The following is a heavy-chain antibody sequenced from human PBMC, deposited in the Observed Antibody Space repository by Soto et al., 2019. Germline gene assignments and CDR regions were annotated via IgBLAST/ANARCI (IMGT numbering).Heavy chain of an antibody. V-gene: IGHV1-18*01. D-gene: IGHD3-10*01. Sequence: ASVKFSCKASGYTFTSYGISWVRQAPGQGLEWMGWISAYNGNTNYAQKLQGRVTMTTDTSTSTAYMELRSLRSDDTAVYYCTTLTMVRGGIIPSYSYYMEAWGKGTTVTVSS. J-gene: IGHJ6*03. CDR1: GYTFTSYG. CDR2: ISAYNGNT. CDR3: TTLTMVRGGIIPSYSYYMEA.